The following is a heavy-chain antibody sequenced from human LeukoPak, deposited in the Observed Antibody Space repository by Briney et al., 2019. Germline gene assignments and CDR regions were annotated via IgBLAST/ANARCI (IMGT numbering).Heavy chain of an antibody. V-gene: IGHV1-3*03. D-gene: IGHD5-12*01. Sequence: ASVKVSCKASGYTFTSYAMHWVRQAPGQRLEWMGWINAGNGNTKYSQEFQGRVTITRDTSASTAYMELSSLRSEDMAVYYCAREIVASDLYYYYYMDVWGKGTTVTVSS. CDR3: AREIVASDLYYYYYMDV. CDR1: GYTFTSYA. J-gene: IGHJ6*03. CDR2: INAGNGNT.